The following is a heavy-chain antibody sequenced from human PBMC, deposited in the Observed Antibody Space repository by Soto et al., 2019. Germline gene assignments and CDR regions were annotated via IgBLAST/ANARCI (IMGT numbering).Heavy chain of an antibody. CDR3: ARPRGYSYGYRDWYFDL. J-gene: IGHJ2*01. Sequence: SETLSLTCAVYGGSFSGYYWSWIRQPPGKGLEWIGEINHSGSTNYNPSLRSRVTISVDTSKNQFSLKLSSVTAADTAVYYCARPRGYSYGYRDWYFDLWGRGTLVTVSS. CDR1: GGSFSGYY. V-gene: IGHV4-34*01. D-gene: IGHD5-18*01. CDR2: INHSGST.